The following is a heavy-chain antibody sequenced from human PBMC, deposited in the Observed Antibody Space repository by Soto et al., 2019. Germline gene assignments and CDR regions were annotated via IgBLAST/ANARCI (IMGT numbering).Heavy chain of an antibody. J-gene: IGHJ4*02. CDR3: ARDGEVSSGYYPYHLDY. V-gene: IGHV3-30-3*01. CDR2: ISYDGSNK. CDR1: GFTFSSYA. Sequence: QVQLVESGGGVVQPGMSLRLSCAASGFTFSSYAMHWVRQAPGKGLEWVAVISYDGSNKYYADSVKGRFTISRDNSKNTLYLKMNSLRAEDTAVYHCARDGEVSSGYYPYHLDYWGQGTLVTVSS. D-gene: IGHD3-22*01.